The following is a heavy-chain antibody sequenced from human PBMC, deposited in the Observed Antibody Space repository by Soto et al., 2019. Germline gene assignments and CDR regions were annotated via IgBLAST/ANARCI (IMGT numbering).Heavy chain of an antibody. Sequence: PSETLSLTCPVSGGSISSRGYYWGWIRQPPGKGLEWIGTIYYSGSTYYNPSLKSRVTISVDNSKDTLYLQMNSLRAEDTAVYYCARDQGYSHYWGQGTLVTV. J-gene: IGHJ4*02. CDR1: GGSISSRGYY. D-gene: IGHD5-18*01. CDR3: ARDQGYSHY. CDR2: IYYSGST. V-gene: IGHV4-39*02.